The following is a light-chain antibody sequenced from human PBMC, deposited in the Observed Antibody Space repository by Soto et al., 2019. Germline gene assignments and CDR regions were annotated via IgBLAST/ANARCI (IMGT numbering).Light chain of an antibody. CDR2: DAT. CDR3: QLRSSVIP. Sequence: EVVLTQSPASLSLSPGERATLSCRASQSVASHFAWYQQKPGQAPRLLIYDATKRATGIPARFRGNGFGTYFTLTISSLEPEDVAVYYCQLRSSVIPFGQGTRLDI. CDR1: QSVASH. V-gene: IGKV3-11*01. J-gene: IGKJ5*01.